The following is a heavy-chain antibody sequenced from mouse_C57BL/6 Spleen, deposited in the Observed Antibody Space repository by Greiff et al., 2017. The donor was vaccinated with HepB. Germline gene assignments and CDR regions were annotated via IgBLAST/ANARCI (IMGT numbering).Heavy chain of an antibody. Sequence: QVQLQQSGAELVRPGPSVKVSCKASGYAFTNYLIEWVKQRPGQGLEWIGVINPGSGGTNYNEKFKGKATLTADKSSSTAYMQLSSLTSEDSAVYFCVLRFAYWGQGTLVTVSA. CDR3: VLRFAY. J-gene: IGHJ3*01. CDR2: INPGSGGT. CDR1: GYAFTNYL. D-gene: IGHD1-1*01. V-gene: IGHV1-54*01.